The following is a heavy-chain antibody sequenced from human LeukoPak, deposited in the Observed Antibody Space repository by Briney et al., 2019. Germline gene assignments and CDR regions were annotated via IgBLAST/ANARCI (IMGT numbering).Heavy chain of an antibody. V-gene: IGHV3-48*04. D-gene: IGHD1-26*01. Sequence: GGSLRLSCAASGFTFSSYSMTWVRQAPGKGLEWVSYISSSSSTIYYADSVKGRFTISRDNAKNSLYLQMNSLRAEDTAVYYCARVVGAIDYWGQGTLVTVSS. CDR1: GFTFSSYS. J-gene: IGHJ4*02. CDR2: ISSSSSTI. CDR3: ARVVGAIDY.